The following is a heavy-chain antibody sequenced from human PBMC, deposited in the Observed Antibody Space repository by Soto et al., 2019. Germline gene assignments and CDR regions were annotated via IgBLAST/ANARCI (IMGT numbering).Heavy chain of an antibody. V-gene: IGHV3-9*01. J-gene: IGHJ4*02. CDR1: GYSFEDYS. CDR2: ISWNGNCT. Sequence: EVQLVESGGDMVQPGRSLKLSCVGSGYSFEDYSMHWVRQAPGKGLEWVSGISWNGNCTGYADSVKGRFTISRDNAKNSLFLQMRSLSLEDTALYYCVGGRWFDWGQGTLVTVSS. CDR3: VGGRWFD. D-gene: IGHD2-15*01.